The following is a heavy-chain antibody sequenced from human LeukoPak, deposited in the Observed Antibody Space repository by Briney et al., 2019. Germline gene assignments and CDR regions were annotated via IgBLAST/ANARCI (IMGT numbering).Heavy chain of an antibody. D-gene: IGHD6-13*01. CDR1: GYSFTDKY. Sequence: GASVKVSCKASGYSFTDKYMHWVRQAPGQGLEWMGWINPNSGGTNYAQKFQGRVTKTRDTSISTAYMELSRLRSDDTAVYYCARDGQQQLRLVPAFDIWGQGTMVTVSS. J-gene: IGHJ3*02. CDR2: INPNSGGT. V-gene: IGHV1-2*02. CDR3: ARDGQQQLRLVPAFDI.